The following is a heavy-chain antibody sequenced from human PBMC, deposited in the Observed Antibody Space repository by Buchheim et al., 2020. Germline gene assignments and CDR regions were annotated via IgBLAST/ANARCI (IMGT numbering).Heavy chain of an antibody. D-gene: IGHD1-14*01. CDR3: ARDDSEAHYYYYGMDV. Sequence: QVQLVESGGGVVQPGKSLRLSCAASGFTFSSYAMHWVRQAPGKGLEWVAVISYDGSNKYYADSVKGRFTISRDNSKNKLYLQMNSLRAEDTAVYYCARDDSEAHYYYYGMDVWGQGTT. CDR2: ISYDGSNK. J-gene: IGHJ6*02. V-gene: IGHV3-30-3*01. CDR1: GFTFSSYA.